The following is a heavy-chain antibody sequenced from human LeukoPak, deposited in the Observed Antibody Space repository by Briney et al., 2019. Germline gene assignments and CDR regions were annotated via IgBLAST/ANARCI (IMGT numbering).Heavy chain of an antibody. Sequence: KCGESLKISCKGSGYIFTTYWIGWVRQMPGKGLEWMGIIYPDDSDARYRPSFQGQVTMSVDKSINTAYLQWSSLKASDTAMYYCARTSSSSGRPPRDAFDIWGQGTMITVSS. V-gene: IGHV5-51*01. J-gene: IGHJ3*02. CDR1: GYIFTTYW. D-gene: IGHD3-10*01. CDR2: IYPDDSDA. CDR3: ARTSSSSGRPPRDAFDI.